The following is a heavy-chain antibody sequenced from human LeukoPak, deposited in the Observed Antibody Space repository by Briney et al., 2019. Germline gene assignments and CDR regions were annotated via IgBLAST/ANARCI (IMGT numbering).Heavy chain of an antibody. D-gene: IGHD4-23*01. V-gene: IGHV4-4*07. CDR1: DGSISYYY. Sequence: PSETLSRTCTVSDGSISYYYWSWIRQPAGKGLEWIGRIYVGGSTDYSPSLKSRVSMSLDKSKNQLSLKLISVSAADTAVYYCARWHMNSQDVWGRGTAVTVS. CDR3: ARWHMNSQDV. J-gene: IGHJ6*02. CDR2: IYVGGST.